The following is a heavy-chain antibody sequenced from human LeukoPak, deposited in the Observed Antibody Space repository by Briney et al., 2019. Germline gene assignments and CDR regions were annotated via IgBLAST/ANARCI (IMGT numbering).Heavy chain of an antibody. CDR3: ARDREGYCSGGTCTNFDY. CDR2: ISGSSSYI. J-gene: IGHJ4*02. D-gene: IGHD2-15*01. CDR1: GFTFSTYS. V-gene: IGHV3-21*01. Sequence: PGGSLRLSCVASGFTFSTYSMNWVRQAPGKGLEWVSSISGSSSYIYYADSVKGRFTISRDNAKNSLYLQMNSLRAEDTAVYYCARDREGYCSGGTCTNFDYWGQGTLVTVSS.